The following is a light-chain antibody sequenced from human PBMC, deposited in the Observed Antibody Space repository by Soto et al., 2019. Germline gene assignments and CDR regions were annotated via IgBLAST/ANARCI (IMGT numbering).Light chain of an antibody. J-gene: IGLJ1*01. CDR3: CSYAGSYTLYV. V-gene: IGLV2-11*01. Sequence: QSALTQPRSVSGSPGQSVTISCTGTSSDVGGYNYVSWYQQHPGKAPKLMIYDVSKRPSGVPDRFSGSKSGNTASLTISGLQAEDEADYYCCSYAGSYTLYVFGTGTKGTV. CDR1: SSDVGGYNY. CDR2: DVS.